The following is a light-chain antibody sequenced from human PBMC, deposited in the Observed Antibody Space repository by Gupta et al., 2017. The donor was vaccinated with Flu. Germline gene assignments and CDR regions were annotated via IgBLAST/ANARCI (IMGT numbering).Light chain of an antibody. V-gene: IGKV1-5*03. Sequence: SPSHLSASVGDRVTITCRASQSVSSRLAWYQQKPGKAPKLLIYKASTLESGVPSRFSGSGSGTEFTLTSSSLQPDDFATYYCQQYHLYWTFGQGTKVEIK. J-gene: IGKJ1*01. CDR1: QSVSSR. CDR2: KAS. CDR3: QQYHLYWT.